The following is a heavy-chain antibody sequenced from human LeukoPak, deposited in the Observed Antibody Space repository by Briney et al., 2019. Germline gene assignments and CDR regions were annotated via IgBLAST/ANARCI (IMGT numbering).Heavy chain of an antibody. CDR1: GYTLTELS. D-gene: IGHD3-9*01. V-gene: IGHV1-24*01. CDR2: FDPEDGET. Sequence: ASVKVSCKVSGYTLTELSMHWVRQAPGKGLEWMGGFDPEDGETIYAQKFQGRVTMTEDTSTDTAYMELSSLRSEDTAVYYCARGRPYYDILTGYKAAYYYYGMDVWGQGTTVTVSS. CDR3: ARGRPYYDILTGYKAAYYYYGMDV. J-gene: IGHJ6*02.